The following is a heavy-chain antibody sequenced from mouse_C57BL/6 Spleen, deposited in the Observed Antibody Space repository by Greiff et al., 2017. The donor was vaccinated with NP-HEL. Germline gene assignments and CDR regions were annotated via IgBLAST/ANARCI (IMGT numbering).Heavy chain of an antibody. CDR1: GYTFTSYW. D-gene: IGHD2-3*01. V-gene: IGHV1-69*01. CDR2: IDPSDSYT. J-gene: IGHJ3*01. Sequence: QVQLQQPGAELVMPGASVKLSCKASGYTFTSYWMHWVKQRPGQGLEWIGEIDPSDSYTNYNQKFKGKSTLTVDKSSSTAYMQLSSLTSEDSAVYYCARGVYDGYPVFAYWGQGTLVTVSA. CDR3: ARGVYDGYPVFAY.